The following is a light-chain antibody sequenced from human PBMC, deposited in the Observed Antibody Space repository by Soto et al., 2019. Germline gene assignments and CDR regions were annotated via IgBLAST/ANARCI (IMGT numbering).Light chain of an antibody. CDR3: QQYGSSPPLT. J-gene: IGKJ5*01. V-gene: IGKV3-20*01. CDR2: GAS. Sequence: EIAITQSPATLPVPPGERPTLSCRASQSVSSSYLAWYQQKPGQAPRLLLYGASSRATGIPDRFSGSGSGTDFTLTISRLEPEDFAVYYCQQYGSSPPLTFGQGTRLEIK. CDR1: QSVSSSY.